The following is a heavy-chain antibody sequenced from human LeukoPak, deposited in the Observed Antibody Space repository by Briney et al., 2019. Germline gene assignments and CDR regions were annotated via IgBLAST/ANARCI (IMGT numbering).Heavy chain of an antibody. D-gene: IGHD2-2*01. CDR3: ARGGCSSTSCYLFDY. V-gene: IGHV1-18*01. Sequence: ASVKVSCKASGGTFSSYAISWVRQAPGQGLEWMGWISAYNGNTNYAQKLQGRVTMTTDTSTSTAYMELRSLRSDDTAVYYCARGGCSSTSCYLFDYWGQGTLVTVSS. CDR2: ISAYNGNT. CDR1: GGTFSSYA. J-gene: IGHJ4*02.